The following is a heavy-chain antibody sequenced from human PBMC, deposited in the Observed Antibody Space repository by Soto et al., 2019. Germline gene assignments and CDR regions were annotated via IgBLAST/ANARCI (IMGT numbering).Heavy chain of an antibody. V-gene: IGHV7-4-1*01. Sequence: ASVKVSCTASGYRFTSYAMNWVRQAPGQGLEWMGWINTNTGNPTYAQGFTGRFVFSLDTSVSTAYLQICSLKAEDTAVYYCARAPYYYDSSGTYYYYYGMDVWGQGTTVTVSS. CDR1: GYRFTSYA. D-gene: IGHD3-22*01. J-gene: IGHJ6*02. CDR2: INTNTGNP. CDR3: ARAPYYYDSSGTYYYYYGMDV.